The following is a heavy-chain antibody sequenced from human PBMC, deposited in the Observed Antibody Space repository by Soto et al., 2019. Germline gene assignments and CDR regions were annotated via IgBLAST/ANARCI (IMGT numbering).Heavy chain of an antibody. CDR2: ISGSGGSI. CDR1: GFIFSSSA. J-gene: IGHJ6*02. D-gene: IGHD2-21*02. CDR3: AKGGGDSLRYGMDV. V-gene: IGHV3-23*01. Sequence: EVQLLDSGGGLVQPGGALRLSCSASGFIFSSSAMNWVRQAPGKGLEWVSAISGSGGSIYYADSVKGRFNISRDNSKTRLYLQMDSLRADNTAVYYCAKGGGDSLRYGMDVWGQGTTVTVSS.